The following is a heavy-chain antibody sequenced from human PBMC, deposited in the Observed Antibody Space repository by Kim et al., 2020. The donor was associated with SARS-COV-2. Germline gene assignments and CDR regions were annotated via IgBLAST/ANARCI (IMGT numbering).Heavy chain of an antibody. J-gene: IGHJ4*02. Sequence: SETLSLTCAVYGGSFSGYYWSWIRQPPGKGLEWIGEINHSGSTNYNPSLKSRVTISVDTSKNQFSLKLSSVTAADTAVYYCASFSRGVGYWGQGTLVTVSS. CDR1: GGSFSGYY. CDR2: INHSGST. V-gene: IGHV4-34*01. D-gene: IGHD3-16*01. CDR3: ASFSRGVGY.